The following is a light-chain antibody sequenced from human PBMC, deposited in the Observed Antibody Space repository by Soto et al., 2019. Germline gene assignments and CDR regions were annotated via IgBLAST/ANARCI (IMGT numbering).Light chain of an antibody. Sequence: EIVLTQSPATLSLSPGERATLSCRASQRVSFYLAWYQHKPGQAPRLLISDASNRATGIPARFSGSGSGTDFTLTISSLEPEDFAVYYCQQRSDWPPYTFGQGTKLEIK. J-gene: IGKJ2*01. V-gene: IGKV3-11*01. CDR3: QQRSDWPPYT. CDR2: DAS. CDR1: QRVSFY.